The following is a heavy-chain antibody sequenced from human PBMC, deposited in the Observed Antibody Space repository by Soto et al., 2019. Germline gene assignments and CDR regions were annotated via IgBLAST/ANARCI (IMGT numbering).Heavy chain of an antibody. CDR3: XXXXXXXXXXXXXXXXY. CDR2: MNPNSGNT. Sequence: QVQLVQSGAEVKKPGASVKVSCKAYGYTFTSYDINWVRQATGQGLEWMGWMNPNSGNTGYAQKXXXXXXXXXXXXXXXXXXXXXXXXXXXXXXXXXXXXXXXXXXXXXXXXXYWGQGTLVTVSS. CDR1: GYTFTSYD. J-gene: IGHJ4*02. V-gene: IGHV1-8*01.